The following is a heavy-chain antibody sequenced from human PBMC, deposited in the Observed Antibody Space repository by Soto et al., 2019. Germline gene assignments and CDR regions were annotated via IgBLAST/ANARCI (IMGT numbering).Heavy chain of an antibody. CDR1: GCSISSYY. CDR2: IYYSGST. J-gene: IGHJ4*02. CDR3: ARWGHYPDY. Sequence: KASETLSLTCPVSGCSISSYYWSWIRQPPGKGLEWIGYIYYSGSTNYNPSLKSRVTISVDTSKNQFSLKLSSVTAADTAVYYCARWGHYPDYWGQGTLVTVSS. V-gene: IGHV4-59*01. D-gene: IGHD3-16*01.